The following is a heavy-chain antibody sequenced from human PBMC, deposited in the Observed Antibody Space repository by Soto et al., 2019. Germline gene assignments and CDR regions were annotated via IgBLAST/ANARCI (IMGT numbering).Heavy chain of an antibody. V-gene: IGHV4-34*01. CDR3: ARLGYYYGSGSNYYYYYMDV. J-gene: IGHJ6*03. CDR1: GGSFSGYY. Sequence: SETLSLTCAVYGGSFSGYYWSWIRQPPGKGLEWIGEINHSGSTNYNPSLKSRVTISVDTSKNQFSLKLSSVTAADTAVYYCARLGYYYGSGSNYYYYYMDVWGKGTTVTVSS. D-gene: IGHD3-10*01. CDR2: INHSGST.